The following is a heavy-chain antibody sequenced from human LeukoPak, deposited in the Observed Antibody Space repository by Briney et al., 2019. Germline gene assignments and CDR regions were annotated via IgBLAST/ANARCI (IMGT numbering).Heavy chain of an antibody. CDR1: GFTFSSYA. Sequence: PGGSLRLSCAASGFTFSSYAMHWVRQAPGKGLEWVAVISYDGSNKYYADSVKGRFTISRDNAKNSLYLQMNGLRAEDTAVYYCARSSDSSGGYDKYNYWGQGTLVTVSS. D-gene: IGHD5-12*01. CDR3: ARSSDSSGGYDKYNY. J-gene: IGHJ4*02. CDR2: ISYDGSNK. V-gene: IGHV3-30-3*01.